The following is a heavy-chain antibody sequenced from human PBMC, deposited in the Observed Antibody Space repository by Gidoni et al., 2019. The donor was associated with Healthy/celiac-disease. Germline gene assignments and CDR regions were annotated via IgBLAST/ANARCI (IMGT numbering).Heavy chain of an antibody. Sequence: EVQLVESGGGLVKRGGSLRLSCAASGLTSSNARLSWVRKAPGKALEWVGRINRWTEGRTTDYAAPVEGRFAISRDDSKNTLYLQMNSLKTEDTAVYYCTTEIYCSGGSCYSRPYWGQGTLVTVSS. CDR2: INRWTEGRTT. CDR1: GLTSSNAR. J-gene: IGHJ4*02. V-gene: IGHV3-15*01. D-gene: IGHD2-15*01. CDR3: TTEIYCSGGSCYSRPY.